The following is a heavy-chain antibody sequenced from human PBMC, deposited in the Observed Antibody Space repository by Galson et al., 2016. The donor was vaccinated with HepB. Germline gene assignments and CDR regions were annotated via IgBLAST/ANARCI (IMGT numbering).Heavy chain of an antibody. CDR3: ARSYGLASYYSVPFY. CDR1: GFTFSRYW. CDR2: IKQDGSEE. J-gene: IGHJ4*02. D-gene: IGHD3-10*01. V-gene: IGHV3-7*03. Sequence: SLRLSCAASGFTFSRYWMTWVRQAPGKGLEWVANIKQDGSEEYYVDSVKGRFTVSRDNAKNSLYLQMNSLRADDTAVYYCARSYGLASYYSVPFYWGQGTLVTVSS.